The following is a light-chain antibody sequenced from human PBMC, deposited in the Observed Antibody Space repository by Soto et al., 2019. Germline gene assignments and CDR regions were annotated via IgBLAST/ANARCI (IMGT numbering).Light chain of an antibody. Sequence: HSALTQPASVSGSPGQSITISCTGTSSDIGSYDLVSWYQQHPGKAPKLMIYEGNKRPSGVSNRFSGSKSGNTASLTISGLQAEDEADYYCCSYAGSSTFDFGTGTKVTVL. CDR1: SSDIGSYDL. CDR2: EGN. V-gene: IGLV2-23*03. CDR3: CSYAGSSTFD. J-gene: IGLJ1*01.